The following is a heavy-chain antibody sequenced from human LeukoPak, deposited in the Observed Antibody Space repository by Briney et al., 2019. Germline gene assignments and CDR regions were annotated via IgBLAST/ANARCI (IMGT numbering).Heavy chain of an antibody. CDR1: GYTLTELS. Sequence: ASVTVSCKVSGYTLTELSMHWVRQAPGKGLEWMGGFDPEDGETIYAQKFQGRVTMTEDTSTDTAYMELSSLRSEDTAVYYCATGKQGNLRYGHPFDYWGQGTLVTVSS. D-gene: IGHD5-18*01. J-gene: IGHJ4*02. V-gene: IGHV1-24*01. CDR3: ATGKQGNLRYGHPFDY. CDR2: FDPEDGET.